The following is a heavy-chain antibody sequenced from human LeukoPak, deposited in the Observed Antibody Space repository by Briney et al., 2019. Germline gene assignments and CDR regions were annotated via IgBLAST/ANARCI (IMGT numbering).Heavy chain of an antibody. CDR1: GFPFSSYW. CDR3: TRVGYIDEGIDY. Sequence: GGSLRLSCVASGFPFSSYWMTWVRQAPGKGLEWVANIKQDGSKKSYVDSVKGRFTISRDNAKNSLYLQMNSLRAEDTAIYYCTRVGYIDEGIDYWDQGTLVTVSS. D-gene: IGHD5-24*01. J-gene: IGHJ4*02. V-gene: IGHV3-7*04. CDR2: IKQDGSKK.